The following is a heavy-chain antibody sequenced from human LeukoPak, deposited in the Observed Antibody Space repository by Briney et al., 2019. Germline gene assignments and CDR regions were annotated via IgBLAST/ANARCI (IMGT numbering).Heavy chain of an antibody. D-gene: IGHD1-1*01. CDR3: GRGDNASHFEY. CDR2: IYYSGST. J-gene: IGHJ4*02. Sequence: SETLSLTCTVSGGSISSYYWSWIRQPPGKGLEWIGYIYYSGSTNYNPSLKSRVTISVDTPKKQFSLKLSSVSAADTAGYYCGRGDNASHFEYRGQGTLVNGS. V-gene: IGHV4-59*01. CDR1: GGSISSYY.